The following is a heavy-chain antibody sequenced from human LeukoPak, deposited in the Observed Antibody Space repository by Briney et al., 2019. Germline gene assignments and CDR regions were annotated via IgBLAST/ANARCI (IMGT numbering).Heavy chain of an antibody. Sequence: AGGSLRLSCPVSGCTFSTYVMHWVRQAPGKGLEYVSAISSNGDNTYYADSVKGRFTISRDNSKNTLYLQMSSLRADDTAVYYCVRGTGYWGQGTLVTVSS. V-gene: IGHV3-64D*06. CDR1: GCTFSTYV. CDR2: ISSNGDNT. CDR3: VRGTGY. J-gene: IGHJ4*02.